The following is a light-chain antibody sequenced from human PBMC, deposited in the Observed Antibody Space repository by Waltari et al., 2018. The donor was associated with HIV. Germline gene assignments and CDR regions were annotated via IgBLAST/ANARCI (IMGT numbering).Light chain of an antibody. V-gene: IGLV2-23*02. CDR3: CSYAGSTTHV. CDR1: SSDVGSYKV. J-gene: IGLJ1*01. Sequence: QSALTQPASVSGSPGQSITISCTGTSSDVGSYKVVSWYQKHPGKAPKLMIYEVSKRPSGVSNRFSGSKSGNTASLTISWLQAEDEADYYCCSYAGSTTHVFGTGTKVTVL. CDR2: EVS.